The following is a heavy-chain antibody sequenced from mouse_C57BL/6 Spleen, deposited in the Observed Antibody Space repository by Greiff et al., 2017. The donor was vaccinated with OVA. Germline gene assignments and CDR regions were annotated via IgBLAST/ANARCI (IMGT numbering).Heavy chain of an antibody. J-gene: IGHJ4*01. Sequence: VQLQQSGAELVRPGASVKLSCKASGYTFTDYYINWVKQRPGQGLEWIARIYPGSGNTYYTEKFKGKATLTAEKSSSTAYMQLSRLTSEDSAVYCCARERTLYDGYPYYAMDYWGQGTSVTVSS. CDR3: ARERTLYDGYPYYAMDY. D-gene: IGHD2-3*01. CDR1: GYTFTDYY. V-gene: IGHV1-76*01. CDR2: IYPGSGNT.